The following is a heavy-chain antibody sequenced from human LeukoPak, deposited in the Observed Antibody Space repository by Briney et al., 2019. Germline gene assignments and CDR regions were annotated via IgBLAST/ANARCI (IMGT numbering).Heavy chain of an antibody. D-gene: IGHD3-22*01. CDR3: AREGSDSSGYYYLHY. J-gene: IGHJ4*02. CDR2: IYYSGST. Sequence: SETLSLTCTVSGGSISSYYWSWIRQPPGKGLEWIGYIYYSGSTNYNPSLKSRVTISVDTSKNQTSLKLSSVTAADTAVYYCAREGSDSSGYYYLHYWGQGTLVTVSS. CDR1: GGSISSYY. V-gene: IGHV4-59*01.